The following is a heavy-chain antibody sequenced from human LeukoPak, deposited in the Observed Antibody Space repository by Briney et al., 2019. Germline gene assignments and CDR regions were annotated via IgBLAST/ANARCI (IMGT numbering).Heavy chain of an antibody. Sequence: ASVKVSCKASGYTFTDYYMHWVRQAPGQGLEWMGWINPNSGGTNYAQKFQGRVTMTRDTSINTAYMEPSSLRSDDTAVYYCARVADYGDYTLPGDYWGQGTLVTVSS. V-gene: IGHV1-2*02. CDR1: GYTFTDYY. J-gene: IGHJ4*02. CDR2: INPNSGGT. CDR3: ARVADYGDYTLPGDY. D-gene: IGHD4-17*01.